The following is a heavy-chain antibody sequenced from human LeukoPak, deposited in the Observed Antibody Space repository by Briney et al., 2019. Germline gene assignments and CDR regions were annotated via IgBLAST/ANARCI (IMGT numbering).Heavy chain of an antibody. Sequence: PGGSLRLSCAASGFTFSAEWMSWVRQAPGKGLEWVANIKQDGSEKYYVDSVKGRFTISRDNAKNSLYLQMNSLRAEDTAMYYCARDSAGNDYWGQGTLVTVSS. CDR1: GFTFSAEW. J-gene: IGHJ4*02. V-gene: IGHV3-7*01. CDR3: ARDSAGNDY. CDR2: IKQDGSEK. D-gene: IGHD6-13*01.